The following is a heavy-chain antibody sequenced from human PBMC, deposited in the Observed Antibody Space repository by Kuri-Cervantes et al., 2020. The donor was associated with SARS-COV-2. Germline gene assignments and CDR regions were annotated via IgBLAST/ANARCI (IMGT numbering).Heavy chain of an antibody. J-gene: IGHJ4*02. Sequence: LRLSCAVSGYSISSGYYWGWIRPPPGKGLEWMGSIYHSGSTYYNPSLKSRVTISVDTSKNQFSLKLSSVTAADTAVYYCARVPIAAPEYWGQGTLVTVSS. CDR3: ARVPIAAPEY. CDR2: IYHSGST. CDR1: GYSISSGYY. V-gene: IGHV4-38-2*01. D-gene: IGHD6-13*01.